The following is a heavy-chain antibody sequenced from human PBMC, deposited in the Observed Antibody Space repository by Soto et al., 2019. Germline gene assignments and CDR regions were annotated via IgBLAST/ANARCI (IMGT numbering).Heavy chain of an antibody. Sequence: SDTLSLTFAVYGGSFSGYYWSWIRQPPGKGLEWIGEINDTGNTNYSPSLRSRVSIYVDTSKSQCSLKLSSVTAADTAVYYCARGTHSATWYALXWGQAPPVPTSX. V-gene: IGHV4-34*01. CDR2: INDTGNT. CDR3: ARGTHSATWYALX. J-gene: IGHJ4*02. CDR1: GGSFSGYY. D-gene: IGHD6-13*01.